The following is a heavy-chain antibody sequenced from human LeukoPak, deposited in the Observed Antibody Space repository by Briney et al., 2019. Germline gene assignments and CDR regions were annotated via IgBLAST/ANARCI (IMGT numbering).Heavy chain of an antibody. D-gene: IGHD3-3*01. V-gene: IGHV4-31*03. CDR3: ARTSAGAYYDFWSGYYTPYYFDY. Sequence: SETLSLTCTVSGGSISSGDYYWSWIRQHPGKGLEWIGYIYYSGSTYYNPSPKSRVTISVDTSKNQFSLKLSSVTAADTAVYYCARTSAGAYYDFWSGYYTPYYFDYWGQGTLVTVSS. CDR1: GGSISSGDYY. CDR2: IYYSGST. J-gene: IGHJ4*02.